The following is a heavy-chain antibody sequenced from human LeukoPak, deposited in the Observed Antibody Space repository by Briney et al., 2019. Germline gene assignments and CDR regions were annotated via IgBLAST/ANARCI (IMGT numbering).Heavy chain of an antibody. CDR3: ARAGSTPRPFPVY. V-gene: IGHV1-18*04. CDR1: GYTFTSYG. Sequence: GASVKVSCKTSGYTFTSYGVSWVRRAPGQGPEWVGWISANNGNTYYAQKVQGRVTLTTDTSTSTAYMELRSLRSDDTAVYYCARAGSTPRPFPVYWGQGTLVTVSS. J-gene: IGHJ4*02. D-gene: IGHD1-1*01. CDR2: ISANNGNT.